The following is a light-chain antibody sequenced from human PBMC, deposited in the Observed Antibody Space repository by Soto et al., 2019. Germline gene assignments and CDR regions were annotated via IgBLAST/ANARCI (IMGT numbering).Light chain of an antibody. CDR1: QGISSC. V-gene: IGKV1-12*01. CDR2: AAS. Sequence: DIEMTQSPSSVSVSVGDRVSITCRASQGISSCLAWYQQKPGQAPKLLIYAASTMPTGVPARFSGSGSGTDFTLTISSLQAEDFATYYCQQDNSFPCTFGPGTKVDIK. J-gene: IGKJ3*01. CDR3: QQDNSFPCT.